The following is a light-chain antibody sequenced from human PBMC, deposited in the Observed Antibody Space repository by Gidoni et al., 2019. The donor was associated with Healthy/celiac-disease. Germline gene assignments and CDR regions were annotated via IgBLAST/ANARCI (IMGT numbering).Light chain of an antibody. CDR3: QQYNSRALT. V-gene: IGKV1-5*01. CDR1: QSISNW. J-gene: IGKJ4*01. CDR2: DAS. Sequence: NQINQAPFTLSASVGDRVTITCRASQSISNWFAWYQQKPGKAPKLLIYDASSLESGVPSRFSGSGSGTEFTLTISSLQPDDFATYYCQQYNSRALTFXGXTKVEIK.